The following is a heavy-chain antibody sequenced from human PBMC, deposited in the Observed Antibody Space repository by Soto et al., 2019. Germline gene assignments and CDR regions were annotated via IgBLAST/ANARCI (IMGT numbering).Heavy chain of an antibody. J-gene: IGHJ4*02. CDR1: GGTFSSYA. Sequence: QVQLVQSGAEVKKPGSSVKVSCKASGGTFSSYAISWVRQAPGQGLEWMGGNIPIFGTANYAQKFQGRVTITADKSTSTAYMELSSLRSEDTAVYYCARDGRRGYSYGGNADYWGQGTLVTVSS. V-gene: IGHV1-69*06. CDR3: ARDGRRGYSYGGNADY. CDR2: NIPIFGTA. D-gene: IGHD5-18*01.